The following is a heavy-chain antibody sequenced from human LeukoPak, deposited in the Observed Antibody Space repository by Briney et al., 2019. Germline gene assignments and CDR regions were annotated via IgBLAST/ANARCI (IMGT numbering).Heavy chain of an antibody. Sequence: PSETPSLTCTVSGGSMTTHHWNWIRQTTGKGLEWIGYVFDSGRTKENPSLKSRVTLSADTSKNQLSLRLSSVTAADTAVYYCTTIKRGNIFGYFDFWGQGILVTVSS. CDR1: GGSMTTHH. D-gene: IGHD5-18*01. V-gene: IGHV4-59*11. CDR2: VFDSGRT. CDR3: TTIKRGNIFGYFDF. J-gene: IGHJ4*02.